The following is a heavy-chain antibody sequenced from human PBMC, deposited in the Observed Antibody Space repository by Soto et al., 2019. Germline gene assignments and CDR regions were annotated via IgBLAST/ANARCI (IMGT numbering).Heavy chain of an antibody. CDR3: AKTLGYCTSSSCSREFYYYYGMDV. Sequence: GGSLRLSCAASGFTFSSYGMHWVRQAPGKGLEWVAVISYDGGNKYYADSVKGRFTLSRDNPKNTLFLQMNSLRAEDTAVYYCAKTLGYCTSSSCSREFYYYYGMDVWGQGTTVTVSS. J-gene: IGHJ6*02. D-gene: IGHD2-2*01. CDR1: GFTFSSYG. V-gene: IGHV3-30*18. CDR2: ISYDGGNK.